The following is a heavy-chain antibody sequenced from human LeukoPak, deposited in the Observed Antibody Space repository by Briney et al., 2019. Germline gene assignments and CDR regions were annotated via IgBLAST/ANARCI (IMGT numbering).Heavy chain of an antibody. D-gene: IGHD3-22*01. Sequence: SETLSLTRTVSGDSINSLDLWSWVRQPPGKGLEWIGEMYLSGTTHSNPSVKSRVTISIDKSKNQFFLNLSSVTTADTAVYYCAGLVGRYSSGLYYYYFDYWGQGTLVTVSS. V-gene: IGHV4-4*02. CDR1: GDSINSLDL. CDR2: MYLSGTT. J-gene: IGHJ4*02. CDR3: AGLVGRYSSGLYYYYFDY.